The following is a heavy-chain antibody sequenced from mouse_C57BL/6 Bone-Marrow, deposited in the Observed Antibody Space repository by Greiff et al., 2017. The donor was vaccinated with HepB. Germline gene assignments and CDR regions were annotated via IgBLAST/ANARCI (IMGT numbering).Heavy chain of an antibody. CDR1: GYTFTSYW. D-gene: IGHD3-2*02. Sequence: QVQLQQSGTELVKPGASVKLSCKASGYTFTSYWMHWVKQRPGQGLEWIGNINPSNGGTNYNEKFKSKATLTVDKSSSTAYMQLSSLTSEDSAVYYCARPQSDSSASYAMDYWGQGTSVTVSS. CDR2: INPSNGGT. CDR3: ARPQSDSSASYAMDY. V-gene: IGHV1-53*01. J-gene: IGHJ4*01.